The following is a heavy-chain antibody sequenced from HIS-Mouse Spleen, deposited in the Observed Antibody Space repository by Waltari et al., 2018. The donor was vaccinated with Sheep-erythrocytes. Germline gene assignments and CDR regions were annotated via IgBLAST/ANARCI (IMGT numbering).Heavy chain of an antibody. J-gene: IGHJ3*02. D-gene: IGHD6-19*01. CDR1: GGSFSGYY. CDR3: ALSVDLAGAFDI. CDR2: INHSGST. V-gene: IGHV4-34*01. Sequence: QVQLQQWGAGLLKPSETLSLTGAVYGGSFSGYYWSWIRQPPGRGLEWIGEINHSGSTNYNPSLKSRVTISVDTSKNQFSLKLSSVTAADTAVYYCALSVDLAGAFDIWGQGTMVTVSS.